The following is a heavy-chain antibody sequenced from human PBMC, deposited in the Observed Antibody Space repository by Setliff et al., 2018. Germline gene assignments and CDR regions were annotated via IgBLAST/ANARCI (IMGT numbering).Heavy chain of an antibody. CDR3: ARGDTIFGVIINSIGGRYFDY. CDR1: GFTFSSYW. Sequence: GGSLRLSCAASGFTFSSYWMSWVRQAPGKGLEWVANIKQDGTKISYTDSVKGRFTVSRDDAKNSLYLQMNNLRAEDTATYYCARGDTIFGVIINSIGGRYFDYWGQGTLVTVSS. J-gene: IGHJ4*02. CDR2: IKQDGTKI. V-gene: IGHV3-7*01. D-gene: IGHD3-3*01.